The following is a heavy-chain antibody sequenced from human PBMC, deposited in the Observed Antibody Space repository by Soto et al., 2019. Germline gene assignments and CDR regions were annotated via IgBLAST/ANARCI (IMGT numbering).Heavy chain of an antibody. D-gene: IGHD3-10*01. CDR1: GGSFSGYY. CDR2: INHSGST. J-gene: IGHJ5*02. Sequence: LETLSLTCAVYGGSFSGYYWSWIRQPPGKGLEWIGEINHSGSTNYNPSLKSRVAISVDTSKNQFSLKLSSVTAADTAVYYCAKARTGYYYGSGRPNWFDPWGQGTLVTVSS. V-gene: IGHV4-34*01. CDR3: AKARTGYYYGSGRPNWFDP.